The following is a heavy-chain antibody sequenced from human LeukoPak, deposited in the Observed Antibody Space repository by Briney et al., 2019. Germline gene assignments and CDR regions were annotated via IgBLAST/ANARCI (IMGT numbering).Heavy chain of an antibody. CDR3: ARLSIAAAGRGFDY. Sequence: PSETLSLTCTVSGGSISRSSYYWGWIRQPPGKGLEWIGSIYYSGSTYYNPSLKSRVTISVDTSKNQFSLKLSSVTAADTAVYYRARLSIAAAGRGFDYWGQGTLVTVSS. CDR1: GGSISRSSYY. D-gene: IGHD6-13*01. V-gene: IGHV4-39*01. J-gene: IGHJ4*02. CDR2: IYYSGST.